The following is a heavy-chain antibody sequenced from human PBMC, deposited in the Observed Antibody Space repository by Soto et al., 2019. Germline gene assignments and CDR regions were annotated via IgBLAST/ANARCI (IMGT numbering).Heavy chain of an antibody. CDR2: IYTSGSP. D-gene: IGHD6-13*01. CDR1: GGSISTYY. Sequence: SETLSLTCTVSGGSISTYYWSCIRQPAGKGLEWIGRIYTSGSPTYNPSLRSRVTMSVDTSKNQFSLKLSSVTAADTAVYYCARNIAAAGLNHWGQGTLVTVSS. V-gene: IGHV4-4*07. CDR3: ARNIAAAGLNH. J-gene: IGHJ5*02.